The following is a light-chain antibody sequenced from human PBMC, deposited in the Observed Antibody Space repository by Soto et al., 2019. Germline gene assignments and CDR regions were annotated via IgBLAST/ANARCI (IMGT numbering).Light chain of an antibody. CDR1: QSISSY. Sequence: DIQMTQSPSSLSASVGDRVTITCRASQSISSYLNWYQQKPGKAPKLLIYAASSLQSGVPSRFSGSGSGKDFTLTISSLQPEDFATYYCQQSYSTPQLTFGGGTKVDIK. CDR2: AAS. J-gene: IGKJ4*01. CDR3: QQSYSTPQLT. V-gene: IGKV1-39*01.